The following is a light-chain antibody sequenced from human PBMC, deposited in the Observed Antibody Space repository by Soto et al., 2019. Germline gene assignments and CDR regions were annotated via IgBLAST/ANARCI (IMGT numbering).Light chain of an antibody. J-gene: IGKJ2*01. CDR1: QSISNN. V-gene: IGKV3-15*01. CDR2: GAS. Sequence: EIVMTQSPATLSVSPGERATLSCRASQSISNNLAWYQQKPGQAPSLLIYGASTRATGIPARFSGSGSGTEFTLTISSLQSEDSAVYYCQQYNNWPPRTLRQATKREIK. CDR3: QQYNNWPPRT.